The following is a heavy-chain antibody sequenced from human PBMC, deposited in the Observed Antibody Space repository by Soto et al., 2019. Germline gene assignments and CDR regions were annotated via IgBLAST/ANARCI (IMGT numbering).Heavy chain of an antibody. Sequence: ASVKVSCKASGYTFTGYYIHWVRQAPGQGLEWMGWINPNSGGTNYAQKFQGWVTMTRDTSISTAYMELSRLRSDDTAVYYCARDHGGAAAVEEEYFQHWGQGTLVTVSS. CDR3: ARDHGGAAAVEEEYFQH. D-gene: IGHD6-13*01. J-gene: IGHJ1*01. V-gene: IGHV1-2*04. CDR1: GYTFTGYY. CDR2: INPNSGGT.